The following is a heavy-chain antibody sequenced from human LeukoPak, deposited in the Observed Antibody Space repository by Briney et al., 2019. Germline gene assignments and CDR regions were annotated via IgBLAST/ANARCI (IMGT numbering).Heavy chain of an antibody. J-gene: IGHJ4*02. CDR2: IRKKPNSYST. CDR1: GFTFSDHY. Sequence: GGSLRLSCAASGFTFSDHYMDWVRQAPGKGLEWVGRIRKKPNSYSTEYAASVKGRFTISRDDSKNSLYLQMNSLETEDTAVYYCATSGSYAPFDYWGQGTLVTVSP. V-gene: IGHV3-72*01. D-gene: IGHD1-26*01. CDR3: ATSGSYAPFDY.